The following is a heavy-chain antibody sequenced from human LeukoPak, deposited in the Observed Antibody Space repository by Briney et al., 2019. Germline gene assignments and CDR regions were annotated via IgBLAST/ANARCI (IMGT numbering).Heavy chain of an antibody. D-gene: IGHD1-1*01. CDR2: IYTSRST. V-gene: IGHV4-4*09. CDR1: GGSISSYY. CDR3: ARHFEWNDDPFFDY. J-gene: IGHJ4*02. Sequence: SETLSLTCTVSGGSISSYYWSWIRQPPGKGLEWIGYIYTSRSTNYNPSLKSRVTISVDTSKNQFSLKLSSVTAADTAVYYCARHFEWNDDPFFDYWGQGTLVTVSS.